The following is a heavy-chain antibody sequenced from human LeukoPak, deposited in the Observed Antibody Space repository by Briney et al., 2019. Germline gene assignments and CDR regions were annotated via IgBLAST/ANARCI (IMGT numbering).Heavy chain of an antibody. Sequence: SETLSLTCTVSGGSISSSSYYWGWIRQPPGKGLEWIGSIYYSGSTYYNPSLKSRVTISVDTSKNQFSLKLSSVTAADTAVYYCARFTMVRGVMLSPNFDYWGQGTLVTVSS. CDR1: GGSISSSSYY. CDR3: ARFTMVRGVMLSPNFDY. D-gene: IGHD3-10*01. J-gene: IGHJ4*02. CDR2: IYYSGST. V-gene: IGHV4-39*07.